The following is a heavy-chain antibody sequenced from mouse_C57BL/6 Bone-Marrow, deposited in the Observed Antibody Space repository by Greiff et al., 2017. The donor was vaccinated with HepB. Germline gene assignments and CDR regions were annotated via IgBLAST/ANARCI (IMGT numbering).Heavy chain of an antibody. J-gene: IGHJ1*03. D-gene: IGHD1-1*01. CDR1: GFTFSDYG. V-gene: IGHV5-17*01. Sequence: EVKLVESGGGLVKPGGSLKLSCAASGFTFSDYGMHWVRQAPEKGLEWVAYISSGSSTIYYADTVKGRFTISRDNAKNTLFLQMTSLRSEDTAMYYCARKDTTVVAHWYFDGWGTGTTVTVSS. CDR2: ISSGSSTI. CDR3: ARKDTTVVAHWYFDG.